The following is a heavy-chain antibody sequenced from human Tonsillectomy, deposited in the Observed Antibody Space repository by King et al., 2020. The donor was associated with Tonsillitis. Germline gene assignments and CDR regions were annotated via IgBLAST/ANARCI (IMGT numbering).Heavy chain of an antibody. Sequence: VQLVESGAEVKKPGESLKISCQGSGYNFASTWIGWVRQMPGQGLEWMGIIYPGDSDTRYSPSFQGQVPISADTSIRTAYLHWSSLKASDTAMYYCARQGASVTRFYYYDHMDVWGNGTTVTVSS. V-gene: IGHV5-51*01. J-gene: IGHJ6*03. D-gene: IGHD2-21*02. CDR2: IYPGDSDT. CDR3: ARQGASVTRFYYYDHMDV. CDR1: GYNFASTW.